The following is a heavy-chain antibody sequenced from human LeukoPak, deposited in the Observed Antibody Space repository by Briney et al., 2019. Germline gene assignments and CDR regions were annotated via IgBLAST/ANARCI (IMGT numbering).Heavy chain of an antibody. CDR2: IYPGDSDT. J-gene: IGHJ4*02. CDR3: ARSPSPDEVFDH. CDR1: GYSFANYW. Sequence: GESLKISCKGSGYSFANYWLDWVRQVPGKGLEWMGIIYPGDSDTRYSPSFQGQVTISVDKSIGTAYLQWSSLKASDTAMYYCARSPSPDEVFDHWGQGTLVTVSS. V-gene: IGHV5-51*01.